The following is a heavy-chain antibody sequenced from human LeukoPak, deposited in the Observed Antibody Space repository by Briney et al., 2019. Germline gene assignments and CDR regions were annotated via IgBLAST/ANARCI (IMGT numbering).Heavy chain of an antibody. CDR1: GFTFSSYW. Sequence: GGSLRLSCGASGFTFSSYWMSWVRQAPGKGLEWVANIKQDGSEKYYVDSVKGRFTISRDNAKNSLYLQMNSLRAEDTAVYYCARGVRRSSSWYLPDYWGQGTLVTVSS. V-gene: IGHV3-7*01. CDR3: ARGVRRSSSWYLPDY. CDR2: IKQDGSEK. J-gene: IGHJ4*02. D-gene: IGHD6-13*01.